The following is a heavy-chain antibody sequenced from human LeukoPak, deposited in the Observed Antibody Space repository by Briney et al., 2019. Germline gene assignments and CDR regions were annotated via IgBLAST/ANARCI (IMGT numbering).Heavy chain of an antibody. CDR1: GFTVSSNY. Sequence: GGSLRLSCVASGFTVSSNYMSWVRQAPGKGLEWVSVIYSDSSTYYADSVKGRFTISRDKSKNTLYLQMNSLRAEDTAMYYCARNLPMLFGGQGTLVTVSS. D-gene: IGHD3-10*02. CDR3: ARNLPMLF. V-gene: IGHV3-53*01. CDR2: IYSDSST. J-gene: IGHJ4*02.